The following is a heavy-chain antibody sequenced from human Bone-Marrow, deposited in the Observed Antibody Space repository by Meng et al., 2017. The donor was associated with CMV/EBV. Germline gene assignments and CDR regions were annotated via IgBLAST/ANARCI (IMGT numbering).Heavy chain of an antibody. D-gene: IGHD2-2*02. V-gene: IGHV3-21*01. J-gene: IGHJ6*02. CDR2: ISSSSSYI. CDR1: EFTFSSYW. Sequence: GESLKISCAASEFTFSSYWMNWVRQAPGKGLEWVSSISSSSSYIYYADSVKGRFTISRDNAKNSLYLQMNSLRAEDTAVYYCARDRYCSSTSCYNNYYYGMDVWGQGTTVTVSS. CDR3: ARDRYCSSTSCYNNYYYGMDV.